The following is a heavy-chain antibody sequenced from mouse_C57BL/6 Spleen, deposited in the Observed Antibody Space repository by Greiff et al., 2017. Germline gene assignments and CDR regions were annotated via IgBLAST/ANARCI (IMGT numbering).Heavy chain of an antibody. CDR3: ALSTVVSYRYFDV. J-gene: IGHJ1*03. CDR1: GYNFTSYW. CDR2: INPSNGGT. D-gene: IGHD1-1*01. V-gene: IGHV1-53*01. Sequence: QVHVKQPGTELVKPGASVQLSCKASGYNFTSYWMNWVQQRPGTGLEWIGHINPSNGGTNYNEKFKSKATLTVAKSSRTAYMQLSSLTSEDSAVYYGALSTVVSYRYFDVWGTGTTVTVSS.